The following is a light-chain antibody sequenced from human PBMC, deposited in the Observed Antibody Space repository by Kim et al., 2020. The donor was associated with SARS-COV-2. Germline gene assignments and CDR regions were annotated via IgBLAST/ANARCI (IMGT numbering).Light chain of an antibody. CDR1: KLGDKY. CDR2: QDS. CDR3: QAWDSSTLSYV. V-gene: IGLV3-1*01. J-gene: IGLJ1*01. Sequence: PGQTASITCSGDKLGDKYACWYQQKPGQSPVLVIYQDSKRPSGIHERFSGSNSGNTATLTISGTQAMDEADYYCQAWDSSTLSYVFGTGTKVTVL.